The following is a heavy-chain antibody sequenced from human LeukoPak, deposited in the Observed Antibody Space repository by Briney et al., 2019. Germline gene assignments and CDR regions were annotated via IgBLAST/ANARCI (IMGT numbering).Heavy chain of an antibody. V-gene: IGHV1-8*01. J-gene: IGHJ6*03. CDR3: ARDLRYSSGWSASGMDV. CDR1: GYTFTSYD. CDR2: MNPNSSDT. D-gene: IGHD6-19*01. Sequence: SVKVSCKASGYTFTSYDLNWVRQATGQGLEWMGWMNPNSSDTGYAPKFQGRVTMTRNTSISTAYMELSSLRSEDTAVYYCARDLRYSSGWSASGMDVWGKGTTVTISS.